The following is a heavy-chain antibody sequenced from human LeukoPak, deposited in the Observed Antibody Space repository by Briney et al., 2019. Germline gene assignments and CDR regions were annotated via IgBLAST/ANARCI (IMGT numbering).Heavy chain of an antibody. V-gene: IGHV4-30-4*01. Sequence: SQTLSLTCTVSGGSISIGDYYWSWIRQPPGKGLEWIGYIYYSGSTYYNPSLKSRVTISVDTSKNQFSLKLSSVTAADTAVYYCARVVLRLGELSFDYWGQGTLVTVSS. J-gene: IGHJ4*02. CDR2: IYYSGST. CDR1: GGSISIGDYY. D-gene: IGHD3-16*02. CDR3: ARVVLRLGELSFDY.